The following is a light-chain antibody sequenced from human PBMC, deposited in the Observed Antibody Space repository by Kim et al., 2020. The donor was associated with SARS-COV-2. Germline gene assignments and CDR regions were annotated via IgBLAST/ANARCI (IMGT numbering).Light chain of an antibody. J-gene: IGLJ2*01. Sequence: PGQTASITCSGDKLGDKYACWYQQKPGQSPVLVIYQDSKRPPGIPERFSGSNSGNTATLTISGTQAMDEADYYCQAWDSSTAKGVFGGGTQLTVL. V-gene: IGLV3-1*01. CDR1: KLGDKY. CDR2: QDS. CDR3: QAWDSSTAKGV.